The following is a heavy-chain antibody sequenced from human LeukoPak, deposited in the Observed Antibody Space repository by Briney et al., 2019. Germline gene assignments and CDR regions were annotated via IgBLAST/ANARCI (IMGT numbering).Heavy chain of an antibody. D-gene: IGHD2-15*01. CDR1: GFTFSNAW. CDR2: IKSKTDGGTT. CDR3: TTGRVRGYAFDI. J-gene: IGHJ3*02. V-gene: IGHV3-15*01. Sequence: GGSLRLSCAASGFTFSNAWMSWVRQAPGKGLEWVGRIKSKTDGGTTDYAAPVKGRFTISRDDSKNTLYLQMNSLKTEDTAVYYCTTGRVRGYAFDIWGQGTMVTVSS.